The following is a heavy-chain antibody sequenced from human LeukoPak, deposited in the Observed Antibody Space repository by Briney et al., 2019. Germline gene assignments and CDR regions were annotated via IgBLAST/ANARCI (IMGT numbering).Heavy chain of an antibody. CDR2: IKQDGSEK. D-gene: IGHD2-2*01. J-gene: IGHJ6*02. CDR1: GFTFSSYW. V-gene: IGHV3-7*01. Sequence: PGGSLRLSCAASGFTFSSYWMGWVRQAPGKGLEWVANIKQDGSEKYYVDSVKGRFTISRDNAKNSLYLQMNSLRAEDTAVYYCARGYCSSTSCYGYYYYYGMDAWGQGTTVTVSS. CDR3: ARGYCSSTSCYGYYYYYGMDA.